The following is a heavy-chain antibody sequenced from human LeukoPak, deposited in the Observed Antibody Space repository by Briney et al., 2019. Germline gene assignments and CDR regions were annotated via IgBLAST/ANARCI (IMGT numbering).Heavy chain of an antibody. J-gene: IGHJ4*02. D-gene: IGHD6-6*01. CDR3: ARSELVYYYFDY. V-gene: IGHV1-3*01. Sequence: ASAKVSCKASGYTFTSYAMHWVRQAPGQRLEWMGWINAGNGNTKYSQKFQGRVTITRDTSASTAYMELSSLRSEDTAVYYCARSELVYYYFDYWGQGTLVTVSS. CDR1: GYTFTSYA. CDR2: INAGNGNT.